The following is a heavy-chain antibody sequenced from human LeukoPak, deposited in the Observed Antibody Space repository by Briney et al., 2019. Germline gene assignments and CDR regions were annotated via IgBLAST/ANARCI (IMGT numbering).Heavy chain of an antibody. CDR2: ISYNRDGI. CDR1: GFTFDDYA. V-gene: IGHV3-9*01. CDR3: AKGAAAGIRGYFDY. Sequence: GRSLRLSCVASGFTFDDYAMHWVRQAPGKGLEWVSGISYNRDGIGYADSVKGRFTVPRDNAKNSLYLQMNSLRSEDTALYYCAKGAAAGIRGYFDYWGQGILVTVSS. J-gene: IGHJ4*02. D-gene: IGHD6-25*01.